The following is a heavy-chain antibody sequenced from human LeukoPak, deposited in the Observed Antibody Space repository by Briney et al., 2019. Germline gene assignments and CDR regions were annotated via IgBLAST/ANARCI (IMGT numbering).Heavy chain of an antibody. CDR3: AKDIEGSGSHRGGMDV. D-gene: IGHD3-10*01. V-gene: IGHV3-9*01. J-gene: IGHJ6*02. CDR2: ISWNSGSI. CDR1: GFTFDDYA. Sequence: GGSLRLSCAASGFTFDDYAMHWVRQAPGKGLEWVSGISWNSGSIGYADSVKGRFTISRDNAKNSLYLQMNSLRAEDTALYYCAKDIEGSGSHRGGMDVWGQGTTVAVSS.